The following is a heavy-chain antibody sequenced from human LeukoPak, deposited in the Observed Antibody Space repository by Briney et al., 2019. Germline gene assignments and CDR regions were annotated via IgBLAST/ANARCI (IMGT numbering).Heavy chain of an antibody. J-gene: IGHJ4*02. D-gene: IGHD3-3*01. CDR2: IYNSGST. CDR1: GFTFSSYA. Sequence: GGSLRLSCAASGFTFSSYAMSWVRQAPGKGLEWVSIIYNSGSTYYADSVKGRFTISRDNSKNTLFLQMNSLRAEDTAVYYCARVRSYDPKRKVFDYWGQGTLVTVSS. V-gene: IGHV3-23*05. CDR3: ARVRSYDPKRKVFDY.